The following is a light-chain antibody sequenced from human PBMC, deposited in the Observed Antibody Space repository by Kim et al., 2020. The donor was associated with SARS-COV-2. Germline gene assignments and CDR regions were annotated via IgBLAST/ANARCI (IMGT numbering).Light chain of an antibody. CDR2: GAS. J-gene: IGKJ1*01. CDR3: QQYDNSRT. CDR1: QTVSRNH. Sequence: EIVLTQSPGTLSLSPGERATLSCRTSQTVSRNHLAWYQQRPGQAPRLLIYGASTRATGIPDRFSGSGSGTDFTLTISRLEPEDFAVYYCQQYDNSRTFGQGTTVDIK. V-gene: IGKV3-20*01.